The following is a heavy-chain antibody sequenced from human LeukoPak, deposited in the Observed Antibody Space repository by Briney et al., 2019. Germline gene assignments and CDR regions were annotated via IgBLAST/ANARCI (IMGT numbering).Heavy chain of an antibody. Sequence: GESLKISCKGSRYSFTSYWIGWVRQMPGKGLEWMGIIYPGDSDTRYSPSFQGQVTISADKSISTAYLQWSSLKASDTAMYYCARSWGIAAADGDYYYYMDVWGKGTTVTVSS. V-gene: IGHV5-51*01. CDR3: ARSWGIAAADGDYYYYMDV. CDR2: IYPGDSDT. D-gene: IGHD6-13*01. J-gene: IGHJ6*03. CDR1: RYSFTSYW.